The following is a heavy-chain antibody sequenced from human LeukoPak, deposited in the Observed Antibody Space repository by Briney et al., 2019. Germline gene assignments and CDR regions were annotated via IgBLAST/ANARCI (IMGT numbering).Heavy chain of an antibody. Sequence: GGSLRLSCAASGFTSSNYWMSWVRQAPGKGLEWVANIKQDGSEKYFVDSVKGRFAVSRDNAKNSLYLQMNSLRADDTAVYYCAKMGHIVVVPAASYFDYWGQGTLVTVSS. CDR3: AKMGHIVVVPAASYFDY. D-gene: IGHD2-2*01. CDR2: IKQDGSEK. CDR1: GFTSSNYW. V-gene: IGHV3-7*03. J-gene: IGHJ4*02.